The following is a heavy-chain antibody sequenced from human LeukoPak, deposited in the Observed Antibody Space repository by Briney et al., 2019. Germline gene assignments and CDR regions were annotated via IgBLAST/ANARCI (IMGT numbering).Heavy chain of an antibody. J-gene: IGHJ4*02. V-gene: IGHV4-59*01. CDR2: IYYSGSA. CDR3: ARGGSRQISSSDFDC. CDR1: GGSFSSYY. D-gene: IGHD6-6*01. Sequence: SETLSLTCTVSGGSFSSYYWNWIRQPPGRGLEWIGYIYYSGSANYNPSLKSRVIISVDTSKSQFSLKLSSVTAVDTAVYYCARGGSRQISSSDFDCWGQGTLVTVSS.